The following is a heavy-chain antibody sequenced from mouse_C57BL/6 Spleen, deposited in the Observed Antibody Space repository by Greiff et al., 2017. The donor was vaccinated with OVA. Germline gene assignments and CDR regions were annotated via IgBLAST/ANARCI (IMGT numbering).Heavy chain of an antibody. CDR2: FHPNSGST. CDR3: ARDHYGSRMAMDY. CDR1: GSPFTGSW. J-gene: IGHJ4*01. Sequence: QFHLHQPGAELVKPGASVRFSCKASGSPFTGSWIPWVKQRPGQGLEWIGMFHPNSGSTNSNEKFTSKATLTVDKSSSTAYMQLSSLTSEDSAVYYCARDHYGSRMAMDYWGQGTSVTVSS. V-gene: IGHV1-64*01. D-gene: IGHD1-1*01.